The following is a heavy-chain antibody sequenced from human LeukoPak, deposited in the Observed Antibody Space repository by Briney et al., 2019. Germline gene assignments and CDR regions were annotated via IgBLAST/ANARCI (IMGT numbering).Heavy chain of an antibody. D-gene: IGHD4-4*01. CDR1: GFTFSSYG. J-gene: IGHJ4*02. V-gene: IGHV3-30*18. CDR2: ISYDGRNK. Sequence: GGSLRLSCAASGFTFSSYGMPWVRQAPGKGLEWVAAISYDGRNKYYADSVKGRFTISRDNSKNTLYLQMNSLRAEDTAVYYCAKATPPRDGSNPDYWGQGTLVTVSS. CDR3: AKATPPRDGSNPDY.